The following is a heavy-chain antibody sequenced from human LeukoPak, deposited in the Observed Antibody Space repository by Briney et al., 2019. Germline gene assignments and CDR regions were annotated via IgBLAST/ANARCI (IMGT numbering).Heavy chain of an antibody. Sequence: GASVKVSCKASGGTFSSYAISWVRQAPGQGLEWMGGIIPIFGTANYAQKLQGRVTMTTDTSTSTAYMELRSLRSDDTAVYYCARSRQHDYWGQGTLVTVSS. CDR1: GGTFSSYA. CDR2: IIPIFGTA. D-gene: IGHD6-13*01. J-gene: IGHJ4*02. V-gene: IGHV1-69*05. CDR3: ARSRQHDY.